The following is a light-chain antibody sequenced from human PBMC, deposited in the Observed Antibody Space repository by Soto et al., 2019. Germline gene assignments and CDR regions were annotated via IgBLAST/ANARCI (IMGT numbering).Light chain of an antibody. CDR1: SSDIGGYNY. Sequence: QSALTQPASVSGSPGQSITISCTGTSSDIGGYNYVSWYQHHPGKAPKLMIYDVSNRPSGVSNRFSGSKSGNTASLTISGLQAEDEANYYCSSYTSSSTLVLFVGGTKLTVL. V-gene: IGLV2-14*03. CDR2: DVS. CDR3: SSYTSSSTLVL. J-gene: IGLJ2*01.